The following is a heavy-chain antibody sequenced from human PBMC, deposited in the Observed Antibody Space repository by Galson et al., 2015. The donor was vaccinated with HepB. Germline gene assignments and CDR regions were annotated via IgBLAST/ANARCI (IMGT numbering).Heavy chain of an antibody. Sequence: SLRLSCAASGFTFSSYAMHWVRQAPGKGLEWVAVMSYDGSNKYYADSVKGRFTISRDNSKNTLYLQMNSLRAEDTAVYYCARRPSIAAAGKRYYYYGMDVWGQGTTVTVSS. D-gene: IGHD6-13*01. CDR2: MSYDGSNK. CDR1: GFTFSSYA. V-gene: IGHV3-30*04. CDR3: ARRPSIAAAGKRYYYYGMDV. J-gene: IGHJ6*02.